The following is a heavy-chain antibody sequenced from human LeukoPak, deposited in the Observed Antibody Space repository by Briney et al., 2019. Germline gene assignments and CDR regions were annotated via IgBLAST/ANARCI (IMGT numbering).Heavy chain of an antibody. CDR2: IYTSGST. V-gene: IGHV4-4*07. J-gene: IGHJ4*02. Sequence: PSETLSLTCTVSGGSISSYYWSWIRQPAGKGLEWIGRIYTSGSTNYNPSLKSRVTMSVDTSKNQFSLKLSSVTAADTAVYYCAREVVVTANNYFDYWGQGTLVTVSS. D-gene: IGHD2-21*02. CDR1: GGSISSYY. CDR3: AREVVVTANNYFDY.